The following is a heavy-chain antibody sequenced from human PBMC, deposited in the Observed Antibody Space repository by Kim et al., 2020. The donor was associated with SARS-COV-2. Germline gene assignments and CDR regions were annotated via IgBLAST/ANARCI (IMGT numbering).Heavy chain of an antibody. V-gene: IGHV1-18*01. Sequence: ASVKVSCKASGYIFTNFAFAWVRQAPGQGLEWMGWVSPYNGNTNYAQSLQGRVTMTTDTSTSTAFMELRSLTSDDTAIYYCVRDYFLSGYGRFDYWGQGTLVAVSS. CDR3: VRDYFLSGYGRFDY. D-gene: IGHD3-3*01. CDR1: GYIFTNFA. CDR2: VSPYNGNT. J-gene: IGHJ4*02.